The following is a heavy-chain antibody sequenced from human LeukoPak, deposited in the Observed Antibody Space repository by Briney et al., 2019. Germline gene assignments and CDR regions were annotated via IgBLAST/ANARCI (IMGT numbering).Heavy chain of an antibody. CDR3: ARVVGDRVDS. CDR2: ISAYSGDS. V-gene: IGHV1-18*01. D-gene: IGHD4-17*01. Sequence: ASVKVSCKASGYPFSTYGFIWVRQGPGQGFEWLGWISAYSGDSKYPQQFRDRVTMTTDTSTTTAHMELRTLKSDDTGTYYCARVVGDRVDSWGQGTLVTASS. J-gene: IGHJ5*02. CDR1: GYPFSTYG.